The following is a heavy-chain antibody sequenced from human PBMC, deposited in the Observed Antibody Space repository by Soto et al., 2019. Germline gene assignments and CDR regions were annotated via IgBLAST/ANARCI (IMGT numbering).Heavy chain of an antibody. Sequence: ESGPTLVNPTQTLTLTCTFSGFSLSTSGVGVGWIRQPPGKALEGLVIIYWDDDKRYSPSLRSRLTISKDTSKNQVVLTMTNVDPEDTATYFCAHRRIGVSQWNYGDFDYWGQGILVTVSS. D-gene: IGHD3-3*01. CDR2: IYWDDDK. CDR3: AHRRIGVSQWNYGDFDY. V-gene: IGHV2-5*02. CDR1: GFSLSTSGVG. J-gene: IGHJ4*02.